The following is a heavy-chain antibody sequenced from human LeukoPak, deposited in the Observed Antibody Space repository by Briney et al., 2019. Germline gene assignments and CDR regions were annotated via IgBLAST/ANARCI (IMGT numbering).Heavy chain of an antibody. CDR3: ARANALYCSSTSCLFDY. Sequence: ASVNVSCMASGYTFTGYYMHWVRQAPGQGLEWMGWINPNSGGTNYAQKFQGRVTMTRDTSISTAYMELSRLRSDDTAIYYCARANALYCSSTSCLFDYWGQGTLVTVSS. J-gene: IGHJ4*02. CDR2: INPNSGGT. V-gene: IGHV1-2*02. D-gene: IGHD2-2*01. CDR1: GYTFTGYY.